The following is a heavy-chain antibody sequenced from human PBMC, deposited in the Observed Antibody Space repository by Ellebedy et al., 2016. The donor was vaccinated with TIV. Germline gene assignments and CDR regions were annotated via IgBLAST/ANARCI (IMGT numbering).Heavy chain of an antibody. V-gene: IGHV3-23*01. Sequence: GESLKISCEASGFTFSSYDMNWVRQAPGKGLEWVATISGTGYNTDYGDSVNGRFTISRDNSKNALYLQMDTLRVDDTAVYYCVRDGYNRIPFDYWGQGTLVTVSS. J-gene: IGHJ4*02. CDR2: ISGTGYNT. CDR1: GFTFSSYD. CDR3: VRDGYNRIPFDY. D-gene: IGHD5-24*01.